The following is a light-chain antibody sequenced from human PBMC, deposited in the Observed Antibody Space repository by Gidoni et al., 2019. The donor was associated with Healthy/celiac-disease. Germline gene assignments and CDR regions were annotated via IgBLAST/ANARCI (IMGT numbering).Light chain of an antibody. J-gene: IGKJ2*01. CDR3: QQYNSYPYT. CDR2: KAS. CDR1: QSISSW. V-gene: IGKV1-5*03. Sequence: DIQMTQAPSTLSASVGDRVTITCRASQSISSWLAWYQQKPGKAPKLLIYKASSLESGVPSRFSGSGSGTEFTLTISSLQPDDFATYYCQQYNSYPYTFGQGTKLEIK.